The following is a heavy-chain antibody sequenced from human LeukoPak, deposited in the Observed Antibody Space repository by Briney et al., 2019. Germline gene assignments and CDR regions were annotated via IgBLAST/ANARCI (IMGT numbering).Heavy chain of an antibody. J-gene: IGHJ4*02. CDR1: GYTFTSYG. D-gene: IGHD2-21*02. CDR3: ARDGVVVTAVPFTRFDY. Sequence: GASVKVSCKASGYTFTSYGISWVRQAPGQGLEWMGWISAYNGNTNYAQKLQGRVTMTTDTSTSTAYMELRSLRSDDTAAYYCARDGVVVTAVPFTRFDYWGQGTLVTVSS. V-gene: IGHV1-18*04. CDR2: ISAYNGNT.